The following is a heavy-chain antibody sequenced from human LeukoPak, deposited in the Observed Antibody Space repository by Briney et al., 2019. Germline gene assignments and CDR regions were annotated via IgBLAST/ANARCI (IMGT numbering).Heavy chain of an antibody. CDR2: INPKSGGT. J-gene: IGHJ4*02. CDR1: GYTFTAYY. D-gene: IGHD4-23*01. V-gene: IGHV1-2*02. CDR3: ARGIYGGNSPLVDY. Sequence: ASVKVSCKASGYTFTAYYMHWVRQAPGQGLEWMGWINPKSGGTNYPQKFQGRVTMTRDTSISTAYMELSRLRSDDTAVYYCARGIYGGNSPLVDYWGQGTLVTVSS.